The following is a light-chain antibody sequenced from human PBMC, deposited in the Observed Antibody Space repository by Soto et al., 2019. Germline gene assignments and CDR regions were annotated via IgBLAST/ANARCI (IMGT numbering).Light chain of an antibody. CDR1: SSDVGTYTY. J-gene: IGLJ1*01. V-gene: IGLV2-11*01. CDR3: CSYAGSYTHV. CDR2: DVI. Sequence: QSALTQPPSVSGSPGQSVTVSCTGTSSDVGTYTYVSWYQQHPGKAPKLIIYDVIKRPSGVPDRFSGSKSGSTASLTISGLQAEDEADYYCCSYAGSYTHVFGTGTKVTVL.